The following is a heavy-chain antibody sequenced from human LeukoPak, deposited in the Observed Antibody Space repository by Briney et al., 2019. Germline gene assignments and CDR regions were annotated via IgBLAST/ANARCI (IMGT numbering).Heavy chain of an antibody. J-gene: IGHJ3*02. CDR3: ARDTIYDSSGRPADFDI. CDR2: ISWNSGSI. V-gene: IGHV3-9*01. Sequence: PGRSLRLSCAASGFTFDDYAMHWVRQAPGKGLEWVSGISWNSGSIGYADSVKGRFTISRDNAKNSLYLQMNSLRAEDTAVYYCARDTIYDSSGRPADFDIWGQGTMVTVSS. D-gene: IGHD3-22*01. CDR1: GFTFDDYA.